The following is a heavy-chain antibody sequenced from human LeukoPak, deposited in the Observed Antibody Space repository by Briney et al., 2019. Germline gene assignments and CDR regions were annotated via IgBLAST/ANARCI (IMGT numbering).Heavy chain of an antibody. D-gene: IGHD2-2*01. CDR3: ARRHCSSTSCFASAFDP. CDR2: IYYSGST. Sequence: SETLSLTCTVSGGSTSSYYWNWIRQPPGKGLEWIGYIYYSGSTNYNPSLKSRVSISVDTSKNQFSLKLKSATAADTAIYYCARRHCSSTSCFASAFDPWGQGTLVTVSS. V-gene: IGHV4-59*08. CDR1: GGSTSSYY. J-gene: IGHJ5*02.